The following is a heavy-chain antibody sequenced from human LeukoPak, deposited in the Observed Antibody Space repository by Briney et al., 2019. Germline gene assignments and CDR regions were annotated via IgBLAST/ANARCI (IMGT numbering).Heavy chain of an antibody. V-gene: IGHV1-2*02. CDR1: GYTFTGYY. Sequence: AASVKVSCKASGYTFTGYYMHWVRQAPGQGLEWMGWINPNSGGTNYALKFQGRVTMTRDTSISTAYMELSRLRSDDTAVYYCARGYYGSGSPGAHMDVWGQGTTVTVSS. J-gene: IGHJ6*02. D-gene: IGHD3-10*01. CDR3: ARGYYGSGSPGAHMDV. CDR2: INPNSGGT.